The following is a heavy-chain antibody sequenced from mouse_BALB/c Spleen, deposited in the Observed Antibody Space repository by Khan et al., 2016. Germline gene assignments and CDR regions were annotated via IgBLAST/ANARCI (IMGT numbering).Heavy chain of an antibody. CDR2: INPYNGDT. V-gene: IGHV1-37*01. J-gene: IGHJ1*01. D-gene: IGHD2-1*01. CDR3: GRGGNYVNWYFDV. Sequence: VQLKQSGPELVKPGASVKISCKASGYSFTGYFMNWVKQSHGKSLEWIGLINPYNGDTFYNQKFKGKATLTVDKSSSTAHMELLSLTSEDSAGYYCGRGGNYVNWYFDVWGAGTTVTVSS. CDR1: GYSFTGYF.